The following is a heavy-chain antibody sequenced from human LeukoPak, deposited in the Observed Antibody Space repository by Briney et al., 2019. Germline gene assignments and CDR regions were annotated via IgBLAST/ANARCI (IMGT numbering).Heavy chain of an antibody. J-gene: IGHJ4*02. CDR3: ARAGGETYDSSGYYLDY. D-gene: IGHD3-22*01. Sequence: ASVKVSCKASGGTFSSYAISWVRQATGQGLEWMGWMNPNSGNTGYAQKFQGRVTITRNTSISTACMELSSLRSEDTAVYYCARAGGETYDSSGYYLDYWGQGTLVTVSS. CDR2: MNPNSGNT. CDR1: GGTFSSYA. V-gene: IGHV1-8*03.